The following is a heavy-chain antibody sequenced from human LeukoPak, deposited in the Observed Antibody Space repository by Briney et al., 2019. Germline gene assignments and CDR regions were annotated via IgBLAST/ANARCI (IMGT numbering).Heavy chain of an antibody. CDR1: EFSVGSNY. CDR2: IYSGGST. D-gene: IGHD5-12*01. Sequence: GGSLRLSCAASEFSVGSNYMTWVRQAPGKGLEWVSLIYSGGSTYYADSVKGRFTISRDNSKNTLYLQMNSLRAEDTAVYYCAKSNLWLRWDFDYRGQGTLVTVSS. J-gene: IGHJ4*02. CDR3: AKSNLWLRWDFDY. V-gene: IGHV3-66*01.